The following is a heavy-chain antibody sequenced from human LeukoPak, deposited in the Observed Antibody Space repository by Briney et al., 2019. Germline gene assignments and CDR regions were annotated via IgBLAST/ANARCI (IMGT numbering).Heavy chain of an antibody. CDR2: INHSGSR. CDR3: ARHRKKKYDDSGYYFSVGPHFDN. CDR1: GGSISTSNYY. V-gene: IGHV4-39*01. Sequence: SETLSLTCTVSGGSISTSNYYWGWIRQPPGKGLEWIGEINHSGSRNYNPSLKSRVTISVDTSKNQFSLKLSSVTAADTAVYFCARHRKKKYDDSGYYFSVGPHFDNWGQGTLVTVSS. D-gene: IGHD3-22*01. J-gene: IGHJ4*02.